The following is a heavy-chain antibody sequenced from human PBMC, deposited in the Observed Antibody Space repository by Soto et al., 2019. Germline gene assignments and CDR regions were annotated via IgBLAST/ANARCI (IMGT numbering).Heavy chain of an antibody. D-gene: IGHD3-16*01. CDR2: VYPSDSDV. CDR1: GYRFTSSW. Sequence: PGESLKISCQGSGYRFTSSWIGWVRQMPGKGLEWLGNVYPSDSDVRYSPSFEGRVTISADNSINTAYLHLLNLKASDTAIYYCTKGATSPFDLWGQGTLVTVSS. V-gene: IGHV5-51*01. CDR3: TKGATSPFDL. J-gene: IGHJ4*02.